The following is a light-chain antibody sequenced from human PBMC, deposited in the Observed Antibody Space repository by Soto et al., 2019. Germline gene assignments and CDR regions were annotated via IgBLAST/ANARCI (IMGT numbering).Light chain of an antibody. Sequence: EIVLTQSPATLSLSPGERATLSCRASQSVTNYLAWCQQKPGQAPRLLIYAASTRATGVPARFSGSGSGTEFTLTISSLQSEDFAVYYCQQYGSSITFGQGTRLEIK. J-gene: IGKJ5*01. CDR1: QSVTNY. V-gene: IGKV3-15*01. CDR2: AAS. CDR3: QQYGSSIT.